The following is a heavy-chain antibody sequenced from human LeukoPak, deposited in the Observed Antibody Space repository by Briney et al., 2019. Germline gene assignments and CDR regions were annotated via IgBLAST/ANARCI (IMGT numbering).Heavy chain of an antibody. CDR1: LFIFNSYG. J-gene: IGHJ5*01. V-gene: IGHV3-30*02. CDR3: AREDDYGWFDY. D-gene: IGHD4-17*01. CDR2: IRYDGSNK. Sequence: PGGSLRLSRAASLFIFNSYGMHWVRRAPGKGLEGVAFIRYDGSNKYYADSVQGRFTISRHNSKNTLYLQLNSLRAEDTAVYYCAREDDYGWFDYWGQGTLVTVSS.